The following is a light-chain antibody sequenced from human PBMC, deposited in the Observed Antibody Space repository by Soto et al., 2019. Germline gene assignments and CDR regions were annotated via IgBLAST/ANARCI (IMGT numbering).Light chain of an antibody. V-gene: IGLV2-14*03. J-gene: IGLJ3*02. CDR2: DVT. Sequence: QSALTQSASVSGSPGQSITISCTGTSSDIGGYNYVSWYQQHPGKAPKLMIYDVTNRPLGVSNRFSGSKSGNTASLTISGLQAEDEADYYCSSYTSSNTLWVFGGGTKVTVL. CDR3: SSYTSSNTLWV. CDR1: SSDIGGYNY.